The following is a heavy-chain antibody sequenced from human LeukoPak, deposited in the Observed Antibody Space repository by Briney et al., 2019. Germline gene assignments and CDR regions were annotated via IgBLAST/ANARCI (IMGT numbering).Heavy chain of an antibody. CDR2: ISYDESYK. Sequence: GGSLRLSCAASGFTFSSYAMHWVRQAPGKGLEWVALISYDESYKYYADSVKGRFTISRDTSKNTLFLQMNSLRPEDTAVYYCAKEGCSSTSCSYFDYWGQETLVTVSS. CDR1: GFTFSSYA. V-gene: IGHV3-30*04. J-gene: IGHJ4*02. D-gene: IGHD2-2*01. CDR3: AKEGCSSTSCSYFDY.